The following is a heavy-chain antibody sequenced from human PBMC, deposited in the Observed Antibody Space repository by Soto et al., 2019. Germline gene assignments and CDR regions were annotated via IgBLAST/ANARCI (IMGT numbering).Heavy chain of an antibody. V-gene: IGHV4-39*01. J-gene: IGHJ5*02. D-gene: IGHD6-19*01. CDR3: ASSAVAGPNWFDP. Sequence: SETLSLTCSVSGGSISSSSYYGGWIRQPPGKGLEWIGNIYYSGNTYYNPSLKSRVTISVDTSKSQFSLKLSSVTAADTAVYYCASSAVAGPNWFDPWGQGTLVTVS. CDR1: GGSISSSSYY. CDR2: IYYSGNT.